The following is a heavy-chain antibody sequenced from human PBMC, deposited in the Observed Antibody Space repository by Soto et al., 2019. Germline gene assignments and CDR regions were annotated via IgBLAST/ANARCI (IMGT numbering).Heavy chain of an antibody. V-gene: IGHV3-33*01. D-gene: IGHD4-17*01. CDR1: GFTFSSYG. CDR2: IWYDGSNK. Sequence: QVQLVESGGGVVQPGRSLRLSCAASGFTFSSYGMHWVRQAPGKGLEWVAVIWYDGSNKYYADSVKGRFTISRDNSKNTLYLQMNSLRAEDTAVYYCARAPTTSKTWYFDLWGRGTLVTVSS. CDR3: ARAPTTSKTWYFDL. J-gene: IGHJ2*01.